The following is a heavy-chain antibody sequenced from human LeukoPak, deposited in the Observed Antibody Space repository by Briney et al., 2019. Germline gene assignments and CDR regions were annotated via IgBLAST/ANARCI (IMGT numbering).Heavy chain of an antibody. Sequence: SQTLSLTCAISGDSVSSNSAAWHWIRQSPSRGLEWLGRTYYRSKWYNDYAVSVKSRITINPDTSKNQFSLQLNSVTPEDTAVYYCARDLIEMATIGDYYYGMDVWGQGTTVTVSS. J-gene: IGHJ6*02. CDR3: ARDLIEMATIGDYYYGMDV. CDR1: GDSVSSNSAA. V-gene: IGHV6-1*01. CDR2: TYYRSKWYN. D-gene: IGHD5-24*01.